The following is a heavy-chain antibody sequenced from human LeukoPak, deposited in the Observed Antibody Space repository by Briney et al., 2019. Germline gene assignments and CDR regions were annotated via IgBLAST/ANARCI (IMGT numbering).Heavy chain of an antibody. D-gene: IGHD5-12*01. V-gene: IGHV3-30*04. CDR3: AREEATAPFDY. J-gene: IGHJ4*02. CDR2: ISYDGSNK. CDR1: GFTFSSYA. Sequence: GGSLRLSCAASGFTFSSYAMHWVRQAPGKGLEWVAVISYDGSNKYYADPVRGRFTISRDNSKNTLYLQMNSLRAEDTAVYYCAREEATAPFDYWGQGTLVTVSS.